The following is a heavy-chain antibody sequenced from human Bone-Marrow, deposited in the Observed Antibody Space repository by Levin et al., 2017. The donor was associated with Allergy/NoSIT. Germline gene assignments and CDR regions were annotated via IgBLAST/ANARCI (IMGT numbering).Heavy chain of an antibody. J-gene: IGHJ6*02. V-gene: IGHV4-34*01. CDR3: ASGREDSTPRSWWVHYYDSNRSGMDV. CDR1: GGSFSGYY. CDR2: INHSGST. Sequence: ASETLSLTCAVYGGSFSGYYWSWIRQPPGKGLEWIGEINHSGSTNYNPSLKSRVTISVDTSKNQFSLKLSSVTAADTAVYYCASGREDSTPRSWWVHYYDSNRSGMDVWGQGTTVTVSS. D-gene: IGHD3-22*01.